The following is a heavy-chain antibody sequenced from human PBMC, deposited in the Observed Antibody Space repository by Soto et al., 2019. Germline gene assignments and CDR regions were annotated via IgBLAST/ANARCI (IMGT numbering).Heavy chain of an antibody. CDR2: ISAYNGNT. D-gene: IGHD3-10*01. V-gene: IGHV1-18*01. Sequence: QVQLVQSGAEVKKPGASVKVSCKASGYTFTSYAISWVRQAPGQGLEWMGWISAYNGNTNYAQKLQGRVTMTTDTSTPTAYLELRRLSSDDAAGYYLARSGPPAGYWGQGTVVTVSS. CDR3: ARSGPPAGY. CDR1: GYTFTSYA. J-gene: IGHJ4*02.